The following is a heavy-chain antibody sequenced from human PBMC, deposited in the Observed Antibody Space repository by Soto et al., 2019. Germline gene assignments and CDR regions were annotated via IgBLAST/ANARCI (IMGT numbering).Heavy chain of an antibody. CDR2: ISYSGST. J-gene: IGHJ4*02. Sequence: PSETLSLTCTVSGGSVSSDNYFWSWIRQPPGRGLEWIGYISYSGSTNYNPSLKSRVTISADTSKNQFSLKLNSVTAADTAVYYCTTDSPWLQGFDYWGQGTLVTVSS. CDR3: TTDSPWLQGFDY. D-gene: IGHD5-12*01. CDR1: GGSVSSDNYF. V-gene: IGHV4-61*01.